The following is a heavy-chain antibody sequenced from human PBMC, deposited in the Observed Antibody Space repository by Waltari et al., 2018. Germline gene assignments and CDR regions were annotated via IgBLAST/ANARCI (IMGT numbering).Heavy chain of an antibody. CDR2: ISYDGSNK. Sequence: QVQLVESGGGVVQPGRSLRLSCAASGFTFSSYAMHWVRQAPGKGLEWVAVISYDGSNKYYADSVKGRFTSSRDNSKNTLYLQMNSLRAEDTAVYYCARVPMVRGVISQGDYWGQGTLVTVSS. CDR1: GFTFSSYA. CDR3: ARVPMVRGVISQGDY. D-gene: IGHD3-10*01. J-gene: IGHJ4*02. V-gene: IGHV3-30*04.